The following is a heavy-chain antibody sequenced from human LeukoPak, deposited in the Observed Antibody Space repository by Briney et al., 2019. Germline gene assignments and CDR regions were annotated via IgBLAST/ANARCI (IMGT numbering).Heavy chain of an antibody. CDR1: GFTFSSYA. J-gene: IGHJ4*02. Sequence: GGSLRLSCAASGFTFSSYAMSWVRQAPGKGLEWVSAISGSGDSTYYADSVKGRFTISRDNSKNTLYLQMNSLRAEDTAVYYCATTIAVAGFDYWGQGTLVTVSS. V-gene: IGHV3-23*01. D-gene: IGHD6-19*01. CDR2: ISGSGDST. CDR3: ATTIAVAGFDY.